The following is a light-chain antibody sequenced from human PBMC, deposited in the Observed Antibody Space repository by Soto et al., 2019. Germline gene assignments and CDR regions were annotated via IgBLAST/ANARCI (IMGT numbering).Light chain of an antibody. CDR2: GAS. Sequence: DIQMTQSPSSVSASVGDRFTITCRATQDISRWLAWYQQKPGKAPNLLIYGASILPSGVPSRFSGNGSATDFTLTISSLQPEDFATYFCQQTHSFPPTFGGGTKVEIK. CDR1: QDISRW. CDR3: QQTHSFPPT. J-gene: IGKJ4*01. V-gene: IGKV1-12*01.